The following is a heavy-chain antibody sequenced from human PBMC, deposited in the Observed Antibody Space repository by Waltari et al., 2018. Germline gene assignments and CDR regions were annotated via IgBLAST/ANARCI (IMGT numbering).Heavy chain of an antibody. V-gene: IGHV4-59*11. CDR3: ARLPRGSVIIGAFDI. CDR2: MYFSGTK. D-gene: IGHD3-22*01. J-gene: IGHJ3*02. Sequence: VQLQESGPGLVKPSETLSLRCHVSGDSIRSHCWSWIRQAPGKGLEWLGHMYFSGTKDYNPSLKIRVAISIDTSKNHFSLNLRSVTAADTAIYYCARLPRGSVIIGAFDIWGQGTQVTVSS. CDR1: GDSIRSHC.